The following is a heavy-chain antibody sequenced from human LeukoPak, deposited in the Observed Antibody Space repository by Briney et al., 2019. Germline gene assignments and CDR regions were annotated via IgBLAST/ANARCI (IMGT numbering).Heavy chain of an antibody. CDR2: ISGSGVYT. CDR1: GFTFSSYA. V-gene: IGHV3-23*01. J-gene: IGHJ3*02. CDR3: AKAVDLATISVDI. Sequence: GGSLRLSCAASGFTFSSYAMRWVRQAPGNGLEWVSGISGSGVYTYYADSVKGRFTISRDNSKNTLYLVMNSLRVDDTAVYYCAKAVDLATISVDIWGQGTMVTVSS. D-gene: IGHD5-24*01.